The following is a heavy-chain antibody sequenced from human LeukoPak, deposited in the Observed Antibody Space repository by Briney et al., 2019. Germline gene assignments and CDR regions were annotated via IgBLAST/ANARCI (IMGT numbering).Heavy chain of an antibody. CDR3: TTGITLRARPLDY. D-gene: IGHD1-14*01. CDR2: ISGSSSGT. Sequence: GGSLRLSCAASGFTFSSYAMSWVRQAPGRGLEWVSGISGSSSGTYYADSVKGRFTISISRDNFKNTLYLQMNSLKTEDTGVYYCTTGITLRARPLDYWGQGTLVTVSS. J-gene: IGHJ4*02. V-gene: IGHV3-23*01. CDR1: GFTFSSYA.